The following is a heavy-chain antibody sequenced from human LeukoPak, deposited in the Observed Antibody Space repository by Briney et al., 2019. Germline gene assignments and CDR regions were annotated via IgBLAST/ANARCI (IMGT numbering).Heavy chain of an antibody. CDR3: AGGRYYDSSGYWSSFDY. CDR1: GFTFDDYA. V-gene: IGHV3-9*01. D-gene: IGHD3-22*01. Sequence: QSGRSLRLSCAASGFTFDDYAMHWVWQAPGKGLEWVSGISWNSGSIGYADSVKGRFTISRDNAKNSLYLQMNSLRAEDTALYYCAGGRYYDSSGYWSSFDYWGQGTLVTVSS. CDR2: ISWNSGSI. J-gene: IGHJ4*02.